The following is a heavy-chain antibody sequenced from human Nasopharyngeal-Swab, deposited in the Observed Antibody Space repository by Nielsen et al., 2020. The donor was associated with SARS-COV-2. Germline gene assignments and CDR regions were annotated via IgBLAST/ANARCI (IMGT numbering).Heavy chain of an antibody. CDR2: INPSGGST. D-gene: IGHD3-3*01. CDR3: ARGGDFWSGYYPSYYYYYMDV. V-gene: IGHV1-46*01. Sequence: ASVKVSCKASGYTFTSYYMHWVRQAPGQGLEWMGIINPSGGSTSYAQKFQGRVTMTRDTSTSTVYMELSSLRSADTAVYYCARGGDFWSGYYPSYYYYYMDVWGKGTTVTVSS. CDR1: GYTFTSYY. J-gene: IGHJ6*03.